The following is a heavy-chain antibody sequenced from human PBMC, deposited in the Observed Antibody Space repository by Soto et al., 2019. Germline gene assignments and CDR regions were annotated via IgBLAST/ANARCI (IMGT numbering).Heavy chain of an antibody. J-gene: IGHJ4*02. V-gene: IGHV3-49*03. CDR1: GFTFGGYA. CDR2: IRTQAFGGTP. CDR3: TRDSYDHHPNDD. D-gene: IGHD5-12*01. Sequence: GGSLRLFCTPSGFTFGGYAMTWFRQAPGKGLEWVGFIRTQAFGGTPEYAAPVKGSFTISRDDSRNIAYLQMNSLKTEDTAVYYCTRDSYDHHPNDDWAQGTLVTVSS.